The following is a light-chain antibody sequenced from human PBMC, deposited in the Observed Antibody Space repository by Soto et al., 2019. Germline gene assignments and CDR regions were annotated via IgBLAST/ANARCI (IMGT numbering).Light chain of an antibody. V-gene: IGKV1-27*01. CDR2: AAS. CDR1: QGISNY. J-gene: IGKJ4*02. CDR3: LKYNSAPLT. Sequence: DIQMTQSPSSLSTSVGDRVTITCRASQGISNYLAWYQQKPGKVPKLLIYAASTLQSGVPSRFSGSGAGTDFTLAISRLQPEDVSTYYCLKYNSAPLTCGGGPKVEIK.